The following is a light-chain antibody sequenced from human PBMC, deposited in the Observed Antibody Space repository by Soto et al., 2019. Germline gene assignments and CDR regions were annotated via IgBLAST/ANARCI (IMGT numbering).Light chain of an antibody. CDR2: SNN. Sequence: QSVLTQPPSASGTPGQRVTISCSGSSSNIGSDSVYWYQHLPGTAPKLLIYSNNRRPSGVPDRFSGSKSATSASLAISGLRSEDEGDYYCATWDDTLSGPVFGGGTKLTVL. J-gene: IGLJ3*02. CDR1: SSNIGSDS. V-gene: IGLV1-47*02. CDR3: ATWDDTLSGPV.